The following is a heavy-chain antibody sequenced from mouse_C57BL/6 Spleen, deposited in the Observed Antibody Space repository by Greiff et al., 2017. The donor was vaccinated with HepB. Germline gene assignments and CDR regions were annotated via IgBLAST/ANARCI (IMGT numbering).Heavy chain of an antibody. CDR3: ASRGATRITRAYYYAMDY. Sequence: QVQLQQPGAELVKPGASVKLSCKASGYTFTSYWMHWVKQRPGRGLEWIGRIDPNSGGTKYNEKFKSKATLTVDKPSSTAYMQLSSLTSDDSAVYYCASRGATRITRAYYYAMDYWGQGTSVTVSS. CDR2: IDPNSGGT. J-gene: IGHJ4*01. D-gene: IGHD2-4*01. CDR1: GYTFTSYW. V-gene: IGHV1-72*01.